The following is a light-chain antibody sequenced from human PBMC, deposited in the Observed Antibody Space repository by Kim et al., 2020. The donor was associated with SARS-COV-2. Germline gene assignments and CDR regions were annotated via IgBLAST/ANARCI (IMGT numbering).Light chain of an antibody. CDR2: GAS. Sequence: EIVLTQSPGTLSLSPGERPTLSCRASQSVSSSYLAWYQQKPGQAPRLLIYGASSRATGIPDRFSGSGSGTDFTLTISRLEPEDFAVYYCQQYYTFGQGTKLEI. V-gene: IGKV3-20*01. J-gene: IGKJ2*01. CDR1: QSVSSSY. CDR3: QQYYT.